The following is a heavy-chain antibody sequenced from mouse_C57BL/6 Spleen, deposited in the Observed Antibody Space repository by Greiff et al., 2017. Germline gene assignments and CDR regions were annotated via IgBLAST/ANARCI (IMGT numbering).Heavy chain of an antibody. CDR2: IYIGNGYT. J-gene: IGHJ2*01. CDR3: ARDGSSYDYFDY. Sequence: EVQLQQSGAELVRPGSSVKMSCKTSGYTFTSYGINWVKQRPGQGLEWIGYIYIGNGYTEYTEKFKGKATLTSDTSSSTAYMQLSSLTSEDSAIYFCARDGSSYDYFDYWGQGTTLTVSS. D-gene: IGHD1-1*01. V-gene: IGHV1-58*01. CDR1: GYTFTSYG.